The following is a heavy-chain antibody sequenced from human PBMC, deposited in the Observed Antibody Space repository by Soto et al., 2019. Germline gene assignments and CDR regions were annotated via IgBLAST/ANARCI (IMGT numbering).Heavy chain of an antibody. V-gene: IGHV3-7*05. CDR3: ACSSGWYRSGNFDY. CDR2: IKQDGSEK. J-gene: IGHJ4*02. CDR1: GFTFSSYW. D-gene: IGHD6-19*01. Sequence: GGSLRLSCAASGFTFSSYWMSWVRQAPGKGLEWVANIKQDGSEKYYVDSVKGRFTISRDNAKNSLYLQMNSLRAEDTAVYYCACSSGWYRSGNFDYWGQGTLVTSPQ.